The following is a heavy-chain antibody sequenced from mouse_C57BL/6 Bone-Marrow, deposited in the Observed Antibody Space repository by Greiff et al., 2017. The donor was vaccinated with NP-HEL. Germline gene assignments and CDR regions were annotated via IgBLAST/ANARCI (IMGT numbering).Heavy chain of an antibody. CDR3: TLASWDAWFAY. CDR2: IDPENGDT. Sequence: EVQLQQSGAELVRPGASVKLSCTASGFNIKDDYMHWVKQRPEQGLEWIGWIDPENGDTEYASKFQGKATITADTSSNTAYLQLSSLTSEDTAVYYCTLASWDAWFAYWGQGTLVTVSA. J-gene: IGHJ3*01. D-gene: IGHD4-1*01. CDR1: GFNIKDDY. V-gene: IGHV14-4*01.